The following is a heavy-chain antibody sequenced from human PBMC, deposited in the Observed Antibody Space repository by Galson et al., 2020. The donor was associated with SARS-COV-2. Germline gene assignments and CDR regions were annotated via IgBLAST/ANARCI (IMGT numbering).Heavy chain of an antibody. Sequence: GESLKISCAASGFTFSSYGTHWVRQAPGKGLEWVAVISYDGSNKYYADSVKGRFTISRDNSKNTLYLQMNSLRAEDTAVYYCARDYGDHYFDYWGQGTLVTVSS. D-gene: IGHD4-17*01. CDR1: GFTFSSYG. CDR2: ISYDGSNK. CDR3: ARDYGDHYFDY. V-gene: IGHV3-30*03. J-gene: IGHJ4*02.